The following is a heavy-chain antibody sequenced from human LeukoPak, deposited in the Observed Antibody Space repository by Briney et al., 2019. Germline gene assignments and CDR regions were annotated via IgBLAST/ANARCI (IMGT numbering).Heavy chain of an antibody. CDR3: ARGSPPYYYGSGSRRYFDL. CDR1: GGSFSDYY. J-gene: IGHJ2*01. D-gene: IGHD3-10*01. CDR2: INHSGST. Sequence: SETLSLTCAVYGGSFSDYYWSWIRQPPGKGLEWIGEINHSGSTNYNPSLKSRVTISVDTSKNQFSLKLSSVTAADTAVYYCARGSPPYYYGSGSRRYFDLWGRGTLVTVSS. V-gene: IGHV4-34*01.